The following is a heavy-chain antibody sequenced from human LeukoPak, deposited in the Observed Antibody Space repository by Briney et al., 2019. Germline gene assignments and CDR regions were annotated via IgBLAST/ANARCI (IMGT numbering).Heavy chain of an antibody. J-gene: IGHJ6*03. D-gene: IGHD3-10*01. CDR2: IYTSGGT. Sequence: PSETLSLTCTVSGGSISSGSYYWSWIRQPAGKGLEWIGRIYTSGGTNYNPSLKSRVTMSVDTSKNQFSLKLSSVTAADTAVYYCARDWGGSGSYWYYYHMDVWGKGTTVTISS. CDR3: ARDWGGSGSYWYYYHMDV. CDR1: GGSISSGSYY. V-gene: IGHV4-61*02.